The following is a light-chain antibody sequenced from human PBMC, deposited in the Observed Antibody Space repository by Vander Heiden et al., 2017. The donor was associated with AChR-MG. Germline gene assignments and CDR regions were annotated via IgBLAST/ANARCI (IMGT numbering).Light chain of an antibody. CDR2: DNK. CDR1: SSNIGNND. J-gene: IGLJ3*02. Sequence: QSQLTQPPPVSAAPGQKVTFSSSGSSSNIGNNDVSWYQQLPRTAPKLLIYDNKKRPSGIPDRFSGSKSGTSATVGVTGLQTGDEADDYCGTWDSSLSAGVFGGGTKLTVL. V-gene: IGLV1-51*01. CDR3: GTWDSSLSAGV.